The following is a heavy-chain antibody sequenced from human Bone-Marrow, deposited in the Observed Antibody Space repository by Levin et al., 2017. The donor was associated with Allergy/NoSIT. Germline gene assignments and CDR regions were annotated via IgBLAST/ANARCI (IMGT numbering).Heavy chain of an antibody. CDR3: AGHVKIMGYSYGYGWFDP. J-gene: IGHJ5*02. Sequence: PSETLSLTCSVSGGSISSTSYHWGWIRQPPGKGLEWIGSIYYSGTTYYNPSLKSRVTISVDTSKNQFSLKLSSVTAADTAVYYCAGHVKIMGYSYGYGWFDPWGQGALVTVSS. CDR1: GGSISSTSYH. D-gene: IGHD5-18*01. CDR2: IYYSGTT. V-gene: IGHV4-39*01.